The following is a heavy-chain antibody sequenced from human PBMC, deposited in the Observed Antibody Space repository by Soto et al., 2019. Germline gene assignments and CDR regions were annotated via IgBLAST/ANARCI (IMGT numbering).Heavy chain of an antibody. V-gene: IGHV1-8*01. CDR1: GYTLTSYD. CDR3: VAAYSYGLLLDY. D-gene: IGHD5-18*01. CDR2: MNPNSGNT. Sequence: ASVKVSCKASGYTLTSYDINWVRQATGQGLEWMGWMNPNSGNTGYAQKFQGRVTMTRNTSISTAYMELSSLRSEDTAVYYCVAAYSYGLLLDYWGQGTLVTVSS. J-gene: IGHJ4*02.